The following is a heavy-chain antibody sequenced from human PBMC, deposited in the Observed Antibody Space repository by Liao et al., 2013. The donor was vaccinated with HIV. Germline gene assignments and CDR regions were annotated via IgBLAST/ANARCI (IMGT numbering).Heavy chain of an antibody. V-gene: IGHV4-30-2*01. D-gene: IGHD6-19*01. J-gene: IGHJ3*02. CDR3: VRQWLDGGAFDI. Sequence: QVQLQQWGAGLVKPSQTLSLTCAVSGGSISSGGYSWSWIRQPPGKGLEWIGYIYHSGRTYYNPSLKSRVTISVDRSKNQFSLKLSSVTAADTALYYCVRQWLDGGAFDIWGQGTMVTVSS. CDR2: IYHSGRT. CDR1: GGSISSGGYS.